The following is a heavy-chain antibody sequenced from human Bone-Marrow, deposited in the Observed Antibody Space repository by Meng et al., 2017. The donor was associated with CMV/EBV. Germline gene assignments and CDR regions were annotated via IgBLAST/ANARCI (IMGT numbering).Heavy chain of an antibody. CDR2: IYYSGST. J-gene: IGHJ4*02. CDR1: GGSISSSFYY. D-gene: IGHD1-7*01. V-gene: IGHV4-39*07. Sequence: GSLRLSCTVSGGSISSSFYYWGWIRQPPGKGLEWIGSIYYSGSTYYNPSLKSRVTISVDTSKNQFSLKLSSVTAADPAVYYCLELDFDYWGQGTLVTVSS. CDR3: LELDFDY.